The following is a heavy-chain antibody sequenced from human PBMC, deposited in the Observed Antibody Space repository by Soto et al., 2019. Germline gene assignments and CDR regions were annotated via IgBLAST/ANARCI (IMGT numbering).Heavy chain of an antibody. Sequence: GGSLRLSCAASGFTFSSYWMHWVRQAPGKGLVWVSRINSDGSSTSYADSVKGRFTISRDNAKNTPYLQMNSLRAEDTAVYYCARGDIVVVPAALDYWGQGTLVTVSS. CDR1: GFTFSSYW. J-gene: IGHJ4*02. CDR2: INSDGSST. D-gene: IGHD2-2*01. CDR3: ARGDIVVVPAALDY. V-gene: IGHV3-74*01.